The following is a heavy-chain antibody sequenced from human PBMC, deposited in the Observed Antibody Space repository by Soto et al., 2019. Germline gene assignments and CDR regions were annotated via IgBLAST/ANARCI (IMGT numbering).Heavy chain of an antibody. V-gene: IGHV4-34*01. CDR2: INHSGST. CDR3: ARGRLYNGADYFDY. J-gene: IGHJ4*02. D-gene: IGHD1-20*01. Sequence: SETLSLTCAVYGGSFSGYYWSWIRQPPGKGLEWIGEINHSGSTNYNPSLKSRVTISVDTSKNQFSLKLSSVTAADTAVYYCARGRLYNGADYFDYWGQGTPVTVSS. CDR1: GGSFSGYY.